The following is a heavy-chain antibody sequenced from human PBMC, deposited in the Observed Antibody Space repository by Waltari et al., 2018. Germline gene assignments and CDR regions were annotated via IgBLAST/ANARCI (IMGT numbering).Heavy chain of an antibody. J-gene: IGHJ6*02. CDR3: ARFPMDV. CDR1: GFTFSIYW. Sequence: AASGFTFSIYWMTWVRQAPGKGLGWVANIKQDGREQYYVDSVKGRFTISRDNAKNSLYLQMNSLRAEDTAVYYCARFPMDVWGQGTTVTVSS. V-gene: IGHV3-7*01. CDR2: IKQDGREQ.